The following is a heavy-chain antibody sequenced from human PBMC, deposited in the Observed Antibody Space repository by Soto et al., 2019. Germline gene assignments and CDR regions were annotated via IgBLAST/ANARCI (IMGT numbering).Heavy chain of an antibody. CDR3: EKDSGYRPSRNDY. J-gene: IGHJ4*02. V-gene: IGHV3-23*01. Sequence: XVPLRLSYAASECTFSRYAMSWVRQAPGKGLEWVSAISGSGGSTYYADSVKGRFTISRDNSKNTLYLQMNSLRAEDTAVYYCEKDSGYRPSRNDYWCQGTLVTV. CDR1: ECTFSRYA. CDR2: ISGSGGST. D-gene: IGHD5-18*01.